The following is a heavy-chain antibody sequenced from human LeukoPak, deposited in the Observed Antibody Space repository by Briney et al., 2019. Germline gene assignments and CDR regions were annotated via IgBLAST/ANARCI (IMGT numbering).Heavy chain of an antibody. CDR3: ARATAFFDI. CDR2: IYYSGST. J-gene: IGHJ3*02. V-gene: IGHV4-39*07. CDR1: DGSFTSGNYY. Sequence: SETLSLTCTVSDGSFTSGNYYWGWIRQPPGKGLEWIATIYYSGSTIYTPSLKSRLAISRDTSSDQFSLRLTSVTAADTAVYYCARATAFFDIWGQGTMVTVSS.